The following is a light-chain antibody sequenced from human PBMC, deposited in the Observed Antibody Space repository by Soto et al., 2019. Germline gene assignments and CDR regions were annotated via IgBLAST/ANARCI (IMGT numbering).Light chain of an antibody. J-gene: IGKJ4*01. CDR3: IQDYNHHNP. V-gene: IGKV1-6*01. CDR2: SAS. Sequence: AIHITQSPSSLSASVGDRVTITYRASQCIRNDLGWYQQKPGKAPKLLIYSASSLQSGVASRFCGSGSGTDFTLPIISLQPEDGVTDYCIQDYNHHNPFAGGTKVDI. CDR1: QCIRND.